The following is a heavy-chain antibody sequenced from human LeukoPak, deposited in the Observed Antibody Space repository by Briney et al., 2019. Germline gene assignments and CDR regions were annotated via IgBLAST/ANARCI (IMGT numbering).Heavy chain of an antibody. CDR2: VYNSGST. D-gene: IGHD6-13*01. CDR1: GGSVSSGSNY. CDR3: ARDVGIAAAGYYYYYGMDV. Sequence: SETLSLACTVSGGSVSSGSNYWSWIRQPPGKGLEWIWYVYNSGSTNYNPSLKSRVTISVDTSKNQFSLKLSSVTAADTAVYYCARDVGIAAAGYYYYYGMDVWGQGTTVTVSS. V-gene: IGHV4-61*01. J-gene: IGHJ6*02.